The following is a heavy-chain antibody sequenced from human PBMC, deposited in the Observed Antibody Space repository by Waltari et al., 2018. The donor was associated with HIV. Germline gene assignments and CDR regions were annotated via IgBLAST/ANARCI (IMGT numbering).Heavy chain of an antibody. CDR1: GFTLNDHY. J-gene: IGHJ4*02. V-gene: IGHV1-46*02. CDR2: INGGDGDA. CDR3: ARAGLGGLIQDFDI. Sequence: QVQLIQPKIQMRQSGASVRLSCQASGFTLNDHYIHWMRQGPGQTFEWIGVINGGDGDASSAPKVRTRVTLTRDLFRGAIHMDVMSLKSEDTAVYFCARAGLGGLIQDFDIWGQGTQVIVSS. D-gene: IGHD1-26*01.